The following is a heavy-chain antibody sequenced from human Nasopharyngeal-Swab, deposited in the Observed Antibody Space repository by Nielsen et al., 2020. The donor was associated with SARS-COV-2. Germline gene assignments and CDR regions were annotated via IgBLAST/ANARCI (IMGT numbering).Heavy chain of an antibody. CDR2: IYYSGST. Sequence: SETLSLTCTVSGGSISSSSYYWGWIRQPPGKGLEWIGSIYYSGSTYYNPSLKGRVTISVDTSKNQFSLKLSSVTAADTAVYYCARESSVAGLTPLDYWGQGTLVTVSS. D-gene: IGHD6-19*01. J-gene: IGHJ4*02. CDR3: ARESSVAGLTPLDY. V-gene: IGHV4-39*07. CDR1: GGSISSSSYY.